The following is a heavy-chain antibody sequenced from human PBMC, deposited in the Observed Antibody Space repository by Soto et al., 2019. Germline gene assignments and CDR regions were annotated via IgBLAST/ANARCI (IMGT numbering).Heavy chain of an antibody. Sequence: ASVKVSCKASGYTFTSYAMHWVRQAPGQRLEWMGWINAGNGNTKYSQKFQGRVTITRDTSASTAYMELSSLRSEDTAVYYCARDFFFPHYDFWSGYPPLYMDVWGKGTTVTVSS. CDR1: GYTFTSYA. J-gene: IGHJ6*03. D-gene: IGHD3-3*01. V-gene: IGHV1-3*01. CDR2: INAGNGNT. CDR3: ARDFFFPHYDFWSGYPPLYMDV.